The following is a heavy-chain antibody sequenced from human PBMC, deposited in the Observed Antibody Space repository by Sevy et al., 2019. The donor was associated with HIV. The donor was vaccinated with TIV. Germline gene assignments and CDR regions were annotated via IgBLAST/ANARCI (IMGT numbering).Heavy chain of an antibody. V-gene: IGHV4-34*01. Sequence: SETLSLTCAVHDGSFSGYYWNWIRQLPGKGLEWIGEINESGITYYNPSLKRRVTISVDTSKKQFSLKLNSVTAADTAVYFCARSPPVVVVPGAPSGFDPWGQGTLVTVSS. CDR3: ARSPPVVVVPGAPSGFDP. CDR1: DGSFSGYY. CDR2: INESGIT. D-gene: IGHD2-2*01. J-gene: IGHJ5*02.